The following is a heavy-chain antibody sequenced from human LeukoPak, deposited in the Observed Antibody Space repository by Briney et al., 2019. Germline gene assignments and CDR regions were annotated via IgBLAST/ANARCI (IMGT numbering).Heavy chain of an antibody. J-gene: IGHJ5*02. D-gene: IGHD3-10*01. CDR2: ISSSSSYT. V-gene: IGHV3-11*06. CDR3: ARDFGANNWFDP. Sequence: KRLEWVSYISSSSSYTNYAGSVKGRFTISRDNAKNSLYLQMNSLRAEDAAVYYCARDFGANNWFDPWGQGSLVTVS.